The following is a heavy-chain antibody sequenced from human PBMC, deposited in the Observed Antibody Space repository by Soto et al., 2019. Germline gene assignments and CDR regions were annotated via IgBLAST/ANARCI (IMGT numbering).Heavy chain of an antibody. Sequence: GESLKISCKGSGYSFTSYWISWVRQMPGKGLEWMGRIDPSDSYTNYSPSFQGHVTISADKSISTAYLQWSSLKASDTAMYYCARATYYYGSGSYYPNFDYWGQGTLVTVS. CDR2: IDPSDSYT. CDR1: GYSFTSYW. D-gene: IGHD3-10*01. V-gene: IGHV5-10-1*01. CDR3: ARATYYYGSGSYYPNFDY. J-gene: IGHJ4*02.